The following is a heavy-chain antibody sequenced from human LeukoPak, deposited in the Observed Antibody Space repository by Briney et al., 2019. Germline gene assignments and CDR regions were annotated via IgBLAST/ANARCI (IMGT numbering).Heavy chain of an antibody. CDR2: ISYDGSNK. J-gene: IGHJ4*02. V-gene: IGHV3-30*18. D-gene: IGHD3-16*01. CDR1: GFTFSSYG. Sequence: PGGSLRLSCAASGFTFSSYGMHWVRQAPGKGLEWAAVISYDGSNKYYADSVKGRFTISRDNSKNTLYLQMNSLRAEDTAVYYCAKTMTGYVWGSPNYWGQGTLVTVSS. CDR3: AKTMTGYVWGSPNY.